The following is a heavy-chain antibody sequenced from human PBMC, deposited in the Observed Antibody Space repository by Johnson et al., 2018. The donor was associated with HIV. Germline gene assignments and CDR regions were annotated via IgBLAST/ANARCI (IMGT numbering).Heavy chain of an antibody. J-gene: IGHJ3*02. CDR3: ARDLAYNSRWTGAFDI. CDR1: GFTVSSSY. V-gene: IGHV3-30*03. Sequence: VQLVESGGGLVQPGGSLRLSCVASGFTVSSSYMSWVRQAPGKGLEWVAVIGYDGSDKYYADSVKGRVTISRDNPKNTVYLHMNNLRAEDTAVYYCARDLAYNSRWTGAFDIWGQGTMVTVSS. CDR2: IGYDGSDK. D-gene: IGHD6-13*01.